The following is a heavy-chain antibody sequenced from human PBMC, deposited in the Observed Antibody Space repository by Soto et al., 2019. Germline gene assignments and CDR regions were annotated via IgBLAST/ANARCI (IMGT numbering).Heavy chain of an antibody. V-gene: IGHV3-33*01. CDR3: ARVHMATITDYAFAI. D-gene: IGHD5-12*01. J-gene: IGHJ3*02. CDR2: IWYDGSNK. CDR1: GFTFSCYG. Sequence: QVQLVESGGGVVQPGRSLRLSCAASGFTFSCYGMHWVRQAPGKGLDWVAVIWYDGSNKYYADSVKGRFTISRDNSKNTLYLQRNSLRAEDPAVYYCARVHMATITDYAFAIWGQGTMVTVSS.